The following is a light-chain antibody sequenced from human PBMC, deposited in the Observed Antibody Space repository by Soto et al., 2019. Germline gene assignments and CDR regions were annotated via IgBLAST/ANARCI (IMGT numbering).Light chain of an antibody. CDR3: SSFTISSTWV. V-gene: IGLV2-14*01. Sequence: QSALTQPASVSGSPGQSITISCTGTSSDVGGYNYVSWYQQHPGKAPKLMIYEVTNRPSGVSLRFSGSKSGNTASLTISGLQAEDEADYYCSSFTISSTWVFGGGTKLTVL. CDR2: EVT. J-gene: IGLJ3*02. CDR1: SSDVGGYNY.